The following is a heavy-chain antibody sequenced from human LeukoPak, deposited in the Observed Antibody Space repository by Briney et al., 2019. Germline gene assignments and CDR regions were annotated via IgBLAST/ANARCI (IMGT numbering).Heavy chain of an antibody. D-gene: IGHD2-8*01. Sequence: ASVKVSCKASGYTFTSYGISWVRQAPGQGLEWMGWISAYNGNTNYAQKLQGRVTMTTDTSTSTAYMEPRSLRSDDTAVYYCARDRPDYFTKDYWGQGTLVTVSS. J-gene: IGHJ4*02. CDR2: ISAYNGNT. CDR1: GYTFTSYG. CDR3: ARDRPDYFTKDY. V-gene: IGHV1-18*01.